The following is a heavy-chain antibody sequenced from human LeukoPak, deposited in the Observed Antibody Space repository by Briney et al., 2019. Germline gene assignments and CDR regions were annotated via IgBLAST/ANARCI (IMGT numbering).Heavy chain of an antibody. Sequence: PGRSLRLSCAASGFTFSSYGMHWVRQAPGKGLEWVAVIWYDGSNKYYADSVKGRFTISRDNSKNTLYLQMNSLRAEDTAVYYCARDQADIVVVPAARDYYYYYGMDVWGQGTTVTVSS. V-gene: IGHV3-30*19. D-gene: IGHD2-2*01. CDR3: ARDQADIVVVPAARDYYYYYGMDV. J-gene: IGHJ6*02. CDR1: GFTFSSYG. CDR2: IWYDGSNK.